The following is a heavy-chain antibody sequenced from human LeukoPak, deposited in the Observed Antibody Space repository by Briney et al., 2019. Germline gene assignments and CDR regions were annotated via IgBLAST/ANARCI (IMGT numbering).Heavy chain of an antibody. CDR3: ARGLLWFGELSTLGY. CDR1: GYTFTNFA. Sequence: ASVTVSCTTSGYTFTNFAIHWVRQAPGQRLEWMGWINAGNGNTKYSQNLQGRVTIAGDTSASTAYMELTSLRSEDTAVYYCARGLLWFGELSTLGYWGQGTLVTVSS. V-gene: IGHV1-3*01. CDR2: INAGNGNT. D-gene: IGHD3-10*01. J-gene: IGHJ4*02.